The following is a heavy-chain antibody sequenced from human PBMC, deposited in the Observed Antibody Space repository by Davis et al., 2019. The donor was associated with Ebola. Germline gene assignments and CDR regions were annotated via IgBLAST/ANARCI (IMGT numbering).Heavy chain of an antibody. J-gene: IGHJ4*02. D-gene: IGHD5-24*01. CDR3: ARGTDGYNPGGYFDS. CDR2: IDPSDSYT. Sequence: GESLKISCKGSGYRFTSLWISWVRQMPGKGLEWMGRIDPSDSYTSYSPPFRGHVTISVDKSVSTAYVQWSSLEASDTAMYYCARGTDGYNPGGYFDSWGQGTLVTVSS. CDR1: GYRFTSLW. V-gene: IGHV5-10-1*01.